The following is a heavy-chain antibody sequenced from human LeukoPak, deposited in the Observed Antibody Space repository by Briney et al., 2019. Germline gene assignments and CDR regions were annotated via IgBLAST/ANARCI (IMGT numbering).Heavy chain of an antibody. D-gene: IGHD3-10*01. CDR3: ARDRVPYYYGSGSPNAFDI. J-gene: IGHJ3*02. Sequence: SETLSLTCTVSGGSISSYYWSWIRQPPGKGLEWIGYIYYSGSTNYNPSLKSRVTISVDTSKNQFSLKLSSVTAADTAVYYCARDRVPYYYGSGSPNAFDIWGQETMVTVSS. V-gene: IGHV4-59*01. CDR1: GGSISSYY. CDR2: IYYSGST.